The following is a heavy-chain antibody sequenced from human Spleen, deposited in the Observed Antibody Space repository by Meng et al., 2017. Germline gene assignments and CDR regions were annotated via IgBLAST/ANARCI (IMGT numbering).Heavy chain of an antibody. CDR2: INHSGST. V-gene: IGHV4-34*01. CDR3: ARGPTTMAHDFDY. D-gene: IGHD4-11*01. Sequence: VRFHHGGEGLFRPPQTLSLTCFVSGGSFSYYYWSWIRHPPGKGLEWIGEINHSGSTNYNPSLESRATISVDTSQNNLSLKLSSVTAADSAVYYCARGPTTMAHDFDYWGQGTLVTVSS. CDR1: GGSFSYYY. J-gene: IGHJ4*02.